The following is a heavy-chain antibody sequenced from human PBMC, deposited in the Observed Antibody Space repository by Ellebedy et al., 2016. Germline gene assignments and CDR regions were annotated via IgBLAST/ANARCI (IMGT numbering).Heavy chain of an antibody. J-gene: IGHJ6*03. V-gene: IGHV4-34*01. CDR1: GGSFSGYY. CDR3: AGGPLATIYYYYYYYMDV. CDR2: INHSGST. Sequence: SETLSLTXAVYGGSFSGYYWSWIRQPPGKGLEWIGEINHSGSTNYNPSLKSRVTISVDTSKNQFSLKLSSVTAADTAVYYCAGGPLATIYYYYYYYMDVWGKGTTVTVSS. D-gene: IGHD3-9*01.